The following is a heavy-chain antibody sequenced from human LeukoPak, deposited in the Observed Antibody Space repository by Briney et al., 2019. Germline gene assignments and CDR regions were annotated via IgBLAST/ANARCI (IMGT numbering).Heavy chain of an antibody. CDR1: GGSFSGYY. CDR3: VRLRHDKEGRYYYYYMDV. Sequence: SETLSLTCAVYGGSFSGYYWSWIRQPPGKGLEWIGEINHSGSTNYNPSLKSRVTTSVDTSKSQFSLKLSSVTAADTALYYCVRLRHDKEGRYYYYYMDVWGLGATVTVSS. D-gene: IGHD3-9*01. J-gene: IGHJ6*03. V-gene: IGHV4-34*01. CDR2: INHSGST.